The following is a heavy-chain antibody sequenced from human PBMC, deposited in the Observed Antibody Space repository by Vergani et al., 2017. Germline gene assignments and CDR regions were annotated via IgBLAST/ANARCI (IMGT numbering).Heavy chain of an antibody. J-gene: IGHJ6*02. CDR1: GGTFSSYA. CDR3: ARDQRAMVTDYYYYYGMDV. Sequence: QVQLVQSGAEVKKPGSSVKVSCKASGGTFSSYAISWVRQAPGQGLEWMGRIIPIFGTANYAQKFQGRVTITADESTSTAYMELSSLRSGDTAVYYCARDQRAMVTDYYYYYGMDVWGQGTTVTVSS. V-gene: IGHV1-69*13. CDR2: IIPIFGTA. D-gene: IGHD5-18*01.